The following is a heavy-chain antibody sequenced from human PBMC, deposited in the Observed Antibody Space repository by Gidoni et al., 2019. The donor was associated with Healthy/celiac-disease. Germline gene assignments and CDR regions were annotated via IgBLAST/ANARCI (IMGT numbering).Heavy chain of an antibody. D-gene: IGHD5-12*01. V-gene: IGHV3-30*18. CDR3: AKDSWEGGYDR. CDR1: GFTFSSYG. CDR2: ISYDGSNK. Sequence: QVQLVESGGGVVQPGRSLRLSCAASGFTFSSYGMHWVRQAPGKGLEWVAVISYDGSNKYYANSVKGRFTISRDNSKNTLYLQMNSRRAEDTAVYYCAKDSWEGGYDRWGQGTLVTVSS. J-gene: IGHJ4*02.